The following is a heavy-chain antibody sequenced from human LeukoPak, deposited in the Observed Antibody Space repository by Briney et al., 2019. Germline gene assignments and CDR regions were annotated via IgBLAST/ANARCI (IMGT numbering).Heavy chain of an antibody. D-gene: IGHD4-17*01. Sequence: NPSETLSLTCTVSGGSISSYYWSWIRQPPGKGLEWIGYIYYSGSTNYNPSLKSRVTISVDTSKNQFSLKLSSVTAADTAVYYCARRGRMTTVTKAYYYMDVWGKGTTVTVSS. V-gene: IGHV4-59*12. CDR1: GGSISSYY. J-gene: IGHJ6*03. CDR2: IYYSGST. CDR3: ARRGRMTTVTKAYYYMDV.